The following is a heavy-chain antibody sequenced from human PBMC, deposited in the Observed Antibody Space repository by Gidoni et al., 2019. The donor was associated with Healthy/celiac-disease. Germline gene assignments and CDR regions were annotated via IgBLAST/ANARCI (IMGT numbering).Heavy chain of an antibody. D-gene: IGHD3-16*01. V-gene: IGHV3-21*01. J-gene: IGHJ6*02. CDR1: GFTFMSYS. CDR2: ISSSSSYI. CDR3: ARAGEFLGFYYGMDV. Sequence: EVQLVESGGGLVKPGGSLRLSCADSGFTFMSYSMNWVRQAPGKGLEWVSSISSSSSYIYYADSVKGRFTISRDNAKNSLYLQMNSLRAEDTAVYYCARAGEFLGFYYGMDVWGQGTTVTVSS.